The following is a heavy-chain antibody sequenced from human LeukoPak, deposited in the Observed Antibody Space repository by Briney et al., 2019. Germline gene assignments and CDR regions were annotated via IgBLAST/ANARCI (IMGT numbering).Heavy chain of an antibody. V-gene: IGHV3-15*01. J-gene: IGHJ4*02. D-gene: IGHD3-9*01. CDR3: STDRRLTGLFHF. Sequence: AGGSLRLSCVVSGFTFTNTCMTWVRQAPGKGLVWVARIKRRSDGETTDYAAPVKGRFTISRDDSKNTLYLQMNNLKTEDTAVYYCSTDRRLTGLFHFWGQGTQVTVSS. CDR2: IKRRSDGETT. CDR1: GFTFTNTC.